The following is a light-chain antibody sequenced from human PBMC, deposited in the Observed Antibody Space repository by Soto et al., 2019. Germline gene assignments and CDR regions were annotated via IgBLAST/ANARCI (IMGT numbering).Light chain of an antibody. CDR1: SSDVGGYNY. CDR2: EVG. V-gene: IGLV2-14*01. CDR3: SSYTSTFTVV. J-gene: IGLJ3*02. Sequence: QSVLTQPASVSGSPGQSITISCTGTSSDVGGYNYVSWYQQHPGKAPKLMIYEVGHRPSGVSNRFSGSKSGNTASLTISGPQAEDEADYYCSSYTSTFTVVFGGGTKVTVL.